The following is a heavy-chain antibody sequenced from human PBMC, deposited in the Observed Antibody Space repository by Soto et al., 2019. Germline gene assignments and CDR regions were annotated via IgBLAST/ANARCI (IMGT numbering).Heavy chain of an antibody. V-gene: IGHV3-23*01. CDR2: INANAVDT. Sequence: SGGSLRLSCAASGFIFGNHGMTWVRQAPGRALEWVSTINANAVDTHYADSVKGRFTISRDNSKRTLSLQMNSLRAEDTAIYYCVSWASAHFHFWGPGTEVTVSS. D-gene: IGHD3-16*01. CDR1: GFIFGNHG. CDR3: VSWASAHFHF. J-gene: IGHJ4*02.